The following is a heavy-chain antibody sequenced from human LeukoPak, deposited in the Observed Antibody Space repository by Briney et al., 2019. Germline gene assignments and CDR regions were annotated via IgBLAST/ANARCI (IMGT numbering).Heavy chain of an antibody. J-gene: IGHJ6*02. D-gene: IGHD3-3*01. CDR2: IHTSGSA. CDR3: ARGRGDDFWSGYFYYYYGMDV. CDR1: GDSISSYY. V-gene: IGHV4-4*07. Sequence: SETLPLTCTVSGDSISSYYWSWIRQSAGKGLEWIGRIHTSGSANYNPSLKSRVTMSVDTSKTQFSLKVNSVTAADTGVYYCARGRGDDFWSGYFYYYYGMDVWGQGTTVTVSS.